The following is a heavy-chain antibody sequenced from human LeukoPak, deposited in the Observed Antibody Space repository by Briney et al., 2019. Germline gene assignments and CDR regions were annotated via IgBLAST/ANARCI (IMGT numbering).Heavy chain of an antibody. CDR2: ISGSGGST. Sequence: GGSLRLSCAASGFTFSSYAMSWVRQAPGKGLEWVSAISGSGGSTYYADSVKGRFTISRDNSKNTLYLQMNSLRAEDTALYYCARDPPYYYDSSGKGWYFDYWGQGTLVTVSS. V-gene: IGHV3-23*01. CDR3: ARDPPYYYDSSGKGWYFDY. D-gene: IGHD3-22*01. CDR1: GFTFSSYA. J-gene: IGHJ4*02.